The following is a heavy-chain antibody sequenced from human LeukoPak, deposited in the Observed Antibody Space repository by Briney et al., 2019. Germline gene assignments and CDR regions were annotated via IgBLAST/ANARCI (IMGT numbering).Heavy chain of an antibody. CDR1: GFTFSSYG. V-gene: IGHV3-30*18. J-gene: IGHJ4*02. D-gene: IGHD6-13*01. Sequence: GRSLRLSCAASGFTFSSYGMHWVRQAPGKGLEWVAVISYDGSNKYYADSVKGRFTISRDNSKNTLYLQMNSLRGEDAAVYYCAKGYSSSWYYFDYWGQGTLVTVSS. CDR3: AKGYSSSWYYFDY. CDR2: ISYDGSNK.